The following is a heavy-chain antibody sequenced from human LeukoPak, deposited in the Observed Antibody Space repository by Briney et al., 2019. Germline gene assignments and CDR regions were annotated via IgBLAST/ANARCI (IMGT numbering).Heavy chain of an antibody. V-gene: IGHV1-18*01. Sequence: GASVKVSCRASGYTFTNYNMAWVRQAPGQGLEWVGWISAYNSNTKYAQKFQGRVTMTTDTSTSTAYMELRSLRFDDTAIYYCARDGYFDSWGQGTLVTVSS. CDR1: GYTFTNYN. J-gene: IGHJ4*02. CDR2: ISAYNSNT. CDR3: ARDGYFDS.